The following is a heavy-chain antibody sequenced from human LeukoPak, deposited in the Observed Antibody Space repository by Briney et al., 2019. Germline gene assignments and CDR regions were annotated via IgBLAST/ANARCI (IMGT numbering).Heavy chain of an antibody. CDR1: GFTFDDYA. D-gene: IGHD3-10*01. Sequence: GGSLRLSCAASGFTFDDYAMHWVRQAPGKGLEWVSGISWNSGSIGYADSVKGRFTISRDNAKNSLYLQMNSLRAEDTALYYCAKDGTGYYYGSGTPFDYWGQGTLVTVSS. V-gene: IGHV3-9*01. J-gene: IGHJ4*02. CDR3: AKDGTGYYYGSGTPFDY. CDR2: ISWNSGSI.